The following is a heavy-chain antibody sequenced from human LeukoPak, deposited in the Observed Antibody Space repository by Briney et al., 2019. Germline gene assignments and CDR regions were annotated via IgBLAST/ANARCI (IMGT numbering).Heavy chain of an antibody. J-gene: IGHJ4*02. Sequence: GGSLRLSCAASGFSFSNYAMSWVRQAPGKGLEWVSAISGGGGITFYADSVKGRFTISRDNSKYTLYLQMNSLRAEDTAIYFCAKVDSFKFGWNAPIDRWGQGTLVTVSS. CDR1: GFSFSNYA. CDR3: AKVDSFKFGWNAPIDR. V-gene: IGHV3-23*01. CDR2: ISGGGGIT. D-gene: IGHD3-16*01.